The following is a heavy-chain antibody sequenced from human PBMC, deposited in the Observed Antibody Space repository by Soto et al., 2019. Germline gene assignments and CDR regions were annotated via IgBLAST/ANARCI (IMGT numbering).Heavy chain of an antibody. CDR1: VDSIINYY. Sequence: SETLSLTCNFSVDSIINYYWNWIRQTPGKGLEWIGYIYYTGSTNYNPSLESRVNIFIDKSKTHFSLKLNSVTAADTGVYFCARGSSDRLLPVEVWGRGTTVTVSS. D-gene: IGHD6-25*01. V-gene: IGHV4-59*01. CDR2: IYYTGST. J-gene: IGHJ6*02. CDR3: ARGSSDRLLPVEV.